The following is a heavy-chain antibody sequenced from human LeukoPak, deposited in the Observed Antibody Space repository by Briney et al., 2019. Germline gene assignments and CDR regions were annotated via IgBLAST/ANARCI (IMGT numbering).Heavy chain of an antibody. CDR3: ARVRVRYYYDSSGYYYDY. Sequence: PGGSLRLSCAASGFTFRTYVMSWVRQAPGKGLEWVSTVSRSGSSTLYADSVRGRFTISRDNAKNSLYLQMNSLRAEDTAVYYCARVRVRYYYDSSGYYYDYWGQGTLVTVSS. CDR1: GFTFRTYV. CDR2: VSRSGSST. V-gene: IGHV3-21*01. J-gene: IGHJ4*02. D-gene: IGHD3-22*01.